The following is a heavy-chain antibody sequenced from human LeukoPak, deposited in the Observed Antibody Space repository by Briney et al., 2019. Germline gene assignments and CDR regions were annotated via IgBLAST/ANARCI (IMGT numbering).Heavy chain of an antibody. CDR1: GYTFARYG. V-gene: IGHV1-18*01. CDR2: ISAFNGNT. D-gene: IGHD3-9*01. J-gene: IGHJ5*02. Sequence: ASVKVSCKASGYTFARYGISWVRQAPGQGLEWMGWISAFNGNTNYAQKLQGRVTMTTDTSTCTAYMELRSLRSDDTAIYYCARDYDILTGYYNRGDNWFDPWGQGTLVTVSS. CDR3: ARDYDILTGYYNRGDNWFDP.